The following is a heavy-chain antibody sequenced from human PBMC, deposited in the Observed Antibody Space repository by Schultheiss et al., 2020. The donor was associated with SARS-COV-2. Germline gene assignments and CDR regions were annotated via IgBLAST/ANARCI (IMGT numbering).Heavy chain of an antibody. D-gene: IGHD1-7*01. CDR1: GYTFPNYG. CDR3: ARDVDWNLNY. CDR2: ITPYNGLT. Sequence: ASVKVSCLASGYTFPNYGISWVRQAPGQGLEWMGWITPYNGLTKYAQNLQGRVTMTTDTSTSTVYMELRSLGSDDTAVYYCARDVDWNLNYWGQGTLVTVSS. V-gene: IGHV1-18*01. J-gene: IGHJ4*02.